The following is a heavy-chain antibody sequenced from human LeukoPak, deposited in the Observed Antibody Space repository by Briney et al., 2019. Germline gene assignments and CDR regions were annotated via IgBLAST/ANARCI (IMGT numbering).Heavy chain of an antibody. CDR2: ISGSSDTI. V-gene: IGHV3-48*01. CDR3: VRDDALGYCSSTNCYTENWFDP. J-gene: IGHJ5*02. D-gene: IGHD2-2*02. CDR1: GFTFSTYS. Sequence: GGSLRLSCAASGFTFSTYSMNWVRQAPGKGLEWVSYISGSSDTIYYADPVKGRFTISRHNGKDSLYLQMNSLRAEDTAVYYCVRDDALGYCSSTNCYTENWFDPWGQGTLVTVSS.